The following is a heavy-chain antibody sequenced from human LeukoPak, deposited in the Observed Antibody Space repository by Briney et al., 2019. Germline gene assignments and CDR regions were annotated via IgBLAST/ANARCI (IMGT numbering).Heavy chain of an antibody. CDR1: GGTFSSYA. J-gene: IGHJ4*02. Sequence: SVKVSCKASGGTFSSYAISWVRQAPGQGLEWMGRIIPILGIANYAQKFQGRVTITADKSTSTAYMELRSLRSDDTAVYYCARSDKIVGATGDYWGQGTLVTVSS. CDR2: IIPILGIA. CDR3: ARSDKIVGATGDY. D-gene: IGHD1-26*01. V-gene: IGHV1-69*04.